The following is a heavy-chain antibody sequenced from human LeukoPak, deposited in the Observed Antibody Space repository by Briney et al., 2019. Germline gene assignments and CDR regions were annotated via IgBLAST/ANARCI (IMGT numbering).Heavy chain of an antibody. CDR3: ARDLYLRGVIVRADDY. CDR1: GGSISSYY. D-gene: IGHD3-16*02. V-gene: IGHV4-59*01. CDR2: IYYSGST. Sequence: PSETLSLTCTVSGGSISSYYWSWIRQPPGKGLEWIGYIYYSGSTNYNPSLKSRVTISVDTSKNQFSLKLSSVTAADTAVYYCARDLYLRGVIVRADDYWGQGTLVTVSS. J-gene: IGHJ4*02.